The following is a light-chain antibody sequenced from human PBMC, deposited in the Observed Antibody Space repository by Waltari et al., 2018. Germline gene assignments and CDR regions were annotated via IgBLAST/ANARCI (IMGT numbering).Light chain of an antibody. CDR2: MGS. J-gene: IGKJ1*01. Sequence: IVMTQFTLSLPVTPGEPASISCRTSQSLLHSNGKYYLDWYLQKPGQSPQLLIYMGSNRASGVPDSFSGSVAGTDFTLKISRGEAEDVGVYYGVQALQTRTFGQGTKVEIK. CDR3: VQALQTRT. V-gene: IGKV2-28*01. CDR1: QSLLHSNGKYY.